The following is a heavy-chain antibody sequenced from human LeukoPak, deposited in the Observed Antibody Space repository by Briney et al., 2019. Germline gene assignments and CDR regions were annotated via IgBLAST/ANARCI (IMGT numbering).Heavy chain of an antibody. J-gene: IGHJ1*01. D-gene: IGHD1-26*01. V-gene: IGHV3-23*01. Sequence: GGSLRLSCAASEFTFSSYAMSWVRQAPGKGLEWVSAISGSGGSTYYADSVKGRFTISRDNSKNTLYLQMNSLRAEDTAVYYCAKMLGGIVGATLLQHWGQGTLVTVSS. CDR3: AKMLGGIVGATLLQH. CDR1: EFTFSSYA. CDR2: ISGSGGST.